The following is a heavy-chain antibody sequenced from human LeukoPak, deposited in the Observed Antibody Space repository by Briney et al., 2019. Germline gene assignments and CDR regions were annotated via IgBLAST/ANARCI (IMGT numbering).Heavy chain of an antibody. V-gene: IGHV3-74*01. CDR1: GFTFSNYW. CDR3: ARDRGYGALDY. J-gene: IGHJ4*02. Sequence: GGSLRLSCAASGFTFSNYWMQWVRQVPGKGLVRVSRISSDGGTTDYADSVKGRFTISRDNAKKTLYLQMNSLRADDTAVYYCARDRGYGALDYWGRGTLITVSS. CDR2: ISSDGGTT. D-gene: IGHD5-12*01.